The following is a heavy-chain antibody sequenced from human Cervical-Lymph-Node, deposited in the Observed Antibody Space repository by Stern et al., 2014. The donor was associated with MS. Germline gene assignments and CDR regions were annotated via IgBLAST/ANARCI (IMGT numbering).Heavy chain of an antibody. CDR1: GASISSGSSY. D-gene: IGHD3-3*01. Sequence: QLQLQESGPGLVKPSETLSLNCTVSGASISSGSSYWGWIRQPPGQGLDWIGIIYYSGSTYYNPSLESRVNISVDTSKNQFSLKLPSVTATDTGRYYCARVSVFYDAFDFWGQGTGVTVSS. V-gene: IGHV4-39*01. CDR2: IYYSGST. J-gene: IGHJ3*01. CDR3: ARVSVFYDAFDF.